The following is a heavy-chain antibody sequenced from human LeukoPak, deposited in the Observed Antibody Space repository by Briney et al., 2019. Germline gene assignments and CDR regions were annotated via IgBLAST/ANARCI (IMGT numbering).Heavy chain of an antibody. CDR3: ARGYYYDSSGSAVFDY. CDR1: GGSISSSSYY. J-gene: IGHJ4*02. D-gene: IGHD3-22*01. CDR2: IYYSGST. V-gene: IGHV4-39*07. Sequence: SETLSLTCTVSGGSISSSSYYWGWIRQPPGKGLEWIGSIYYSGSTYYNPSLKSRVTISVDTSKNQFSLKLSSVTAADTAVYYCARGYYYDSSGSAVFDYWGQGTLVTVSS.